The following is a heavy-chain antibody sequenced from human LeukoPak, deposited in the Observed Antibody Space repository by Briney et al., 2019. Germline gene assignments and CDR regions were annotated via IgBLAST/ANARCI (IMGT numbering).Heavy chain of an antibody. D-gene: IGHD3-22*01. V-gene: IGHV3-11*01. Sequence: GGSLRLSCAASGFTFSDYYVSWIRQAPVKGLEWVSYISSSGSTIYYADSVKGRFTISRDNAKNSLYLQMNSLRAEDTAVYYCARDWSKYYYDSSGYYSDYWGQGTLVTVSS. J-gene: IGHJ4*02. CDR3: ARDWSKYYYDSSGYYSDY. CDR1: GFTFSDYY. CDR2: ISSSGSTI.